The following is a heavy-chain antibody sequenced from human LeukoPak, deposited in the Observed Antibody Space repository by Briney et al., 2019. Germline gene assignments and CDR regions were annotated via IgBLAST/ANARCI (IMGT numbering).Heavy chain of an antibody. CDR1: TSR. D-gene: IGHD3-22*01. CDR2: IGTYGGDT. CDR3: ARDLWNFYDDSGYNRDFDS. J-gene: IGHJ5*01. V-gene: IGHV1-18*01. Sequence: GASVEVSCKATSRISWVRQAPGQGLEWMGWIGTYGGDTYYAQKFQGRITVTTDTSTSTVYMELRNLRSDDTAVYYCARDLWNFYDDSGYNRDFDSWGQGTLVTVSS.